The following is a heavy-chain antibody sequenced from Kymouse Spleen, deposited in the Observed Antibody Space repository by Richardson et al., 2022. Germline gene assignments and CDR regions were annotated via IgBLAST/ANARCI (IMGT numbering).Heavy chain of an antibody. CDR2: IYYSGST. V-gene: IGHV4-39*01. D-gene: IGHD6-19*01. CDR1: GGSISSSSYY. Sequence: QLQLQESGPGLVKPSETLSLTCTVSGGSISSSSYYWGWIRQPPGKGLEWIGSIYYSGSTYYNPSLKSRVTISVDTSKNQFSLKLSSVTAADTAVYYCARHIAVAAYYFDYWGQGTLVTVSS. J-gene: IGHJ4*02. CDR3: ARHIAVAAYYFDY.